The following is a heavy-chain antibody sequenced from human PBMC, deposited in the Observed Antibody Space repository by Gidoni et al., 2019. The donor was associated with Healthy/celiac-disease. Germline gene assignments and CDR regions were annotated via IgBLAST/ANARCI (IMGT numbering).Heavy chain of an antibody. CDR3: AKRDVDIVADDYYYYYGMDV. D-gene: IGHD5-12*01. CDR1: GFPFCSYA. CDR2: IRGSGGST. V-gene: IGHV3-23*01. J-gene: IGHJ6*02. Sequence: EVQLLESGGGLGQPGGSLRPSCAASGFPFCSYAMSWVRPAPGKGLEWVSAIRGSGGSTYYADSVKGRFTISRDNSKNTLYLQMNSLRAEDTAVYYCAKRDVDIVADDYYYYYGMDVWGQGTTVTVSS.